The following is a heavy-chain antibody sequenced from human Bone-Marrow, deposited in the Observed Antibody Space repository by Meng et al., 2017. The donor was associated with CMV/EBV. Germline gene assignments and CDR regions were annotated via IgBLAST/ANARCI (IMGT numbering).Heavy chain of an antibody. CDR2: IYHSGST. CDR1: GGSMSSSNW. Sequence: VSGGSMSSSNWGSWVRQPPGKGLEWIGEIYHSGSTNYNPSLKSRVTISVDKSKNQFSLKLSSVTAADTAVYYCARVGSIAAAGDFDYWGQGTLVTVSS. V-gene: IGHV4-4*02. CDR3: ARVGSIAAAGDFDY. J-gene: IGHJ4*02. D-gene: IGHD6-13*01.